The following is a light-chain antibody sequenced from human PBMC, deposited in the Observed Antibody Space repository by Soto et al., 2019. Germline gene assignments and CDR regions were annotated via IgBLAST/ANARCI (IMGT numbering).Light chain of an antibody. Sequence: QSVLTQPPSASRTPGQRVIISCSGSSSNIGRDTVNWYRQFPGTAPKLLIYSNNQRPSGVPDRFSGSKSGTSASLAISGLQSEDEADYYCAVWDDSLNGLWVFGGGTKLTVL. CDR2: SNN. J-gene: IGLJ3*02. CDR1: SSNIGRDT. V-gene: IGLV1-44*01. CDR3: AVWDDSLNGLWV.